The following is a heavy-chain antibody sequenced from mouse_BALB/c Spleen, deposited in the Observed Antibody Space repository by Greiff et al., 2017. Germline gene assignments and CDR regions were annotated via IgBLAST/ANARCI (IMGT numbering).Heavy chain of an antibody. CDR3: ARGTYGNYGAMDY. Sequence: EVQLVESGGGLVQPGGSRKLSCAASGFTFSSFGMHWVRQAPEKGLEWVAYISSGSSTIYYADTVKGRFTISRDNPKNTLFLQMSSLRSEDTAMYYCARGTYGNYGAMDYWGQGTSVTGSS. D-gene: IGHD2-1*01. CDR2: ISSGSSTI. V-gene: IGHV5-17*02. J-gene: IGHJ4*01. CDR1: GFTFSSFG.